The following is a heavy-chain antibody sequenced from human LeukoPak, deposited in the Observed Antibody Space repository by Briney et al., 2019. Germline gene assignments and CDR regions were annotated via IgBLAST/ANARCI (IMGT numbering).Heavy chain of an antibody. V-gene: IGHV4-34*01. Sequence: SETLSLTCAVYGGSFSGLYWSWIRQPPGKGLERIGEMKGGGSTNYNPSLKSRVTLSLDTSKNQFSLKLTSVTAADTAVYYCATSLYCGTGCLWGQGTMVTVSS. CDR1: GGSFSGLY. CDR2: MKGGGST. J-gene: IGHJ3*01. CDR3: ATSLYCGTGCL. D-gene: IGHD2-21*01.